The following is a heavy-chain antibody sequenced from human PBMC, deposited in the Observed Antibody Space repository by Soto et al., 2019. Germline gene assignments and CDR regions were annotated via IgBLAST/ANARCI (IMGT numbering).Heavy chain of an antibody. CDR1: GFSLSTSGMR. Sequence: SGPTLVNPTQTLTLTCTFSGFSLSTSGMRVSWIRQPPGKALEWLARIDWDDDKFYSTSLKTRLTISKDTSKNQVVLTMTNMDPVDTATYYCVGHSRDSSGYYLFDYWGQGTLGTVSS. J-gene: IGHJ4*02. D-gene: IGHD3-22*01. V-gene: IGHV2-70*04. CDR3: VGHSRDSSGYYLFDY. CDR2: IDWDDDK.